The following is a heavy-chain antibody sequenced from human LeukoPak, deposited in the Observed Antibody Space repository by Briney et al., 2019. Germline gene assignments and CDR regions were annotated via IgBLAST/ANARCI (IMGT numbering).Heavy chain of an antibody. Sequence: ASVKVSCKASGYTFTSYYMHWVRQAPGQGLEWMGIINPSGGSTSYAQKFQGRVTMTRDTSTSTVYMELSSLRSEDTAVYYCARARSGFDYDFWSGYPYYFDYWGQGTLVTVPS. V-gene: IGHV1-46*01. CDR3: ARARSGFDYDFWSGYPYYFDY. CDR2: INPSGGST. CDR1: GYTFTSYY. J-gene: IGHJ4*02. D-gene: IGHD3-3*01.